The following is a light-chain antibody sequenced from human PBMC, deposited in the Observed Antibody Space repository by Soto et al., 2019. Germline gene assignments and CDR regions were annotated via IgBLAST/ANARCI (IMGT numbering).Light chain of an antibody. V-gene: IGLV2-8*01. J-gene: IGLJ2*01. CDR3: SSYAGSNNFVV. Sequence: QSALTQPPSASGSPGQSVTISCTGTSSDVGGYNYVSWYQQHPVKAPKLMIYDVTKRPSGVPDRFSGSKSGNTASLTVSGLQAEDEADYYCSSYAGSNNFVVFGGGTKLTVL. CDR1: SSDVGGYNY. CDR2: DVT.